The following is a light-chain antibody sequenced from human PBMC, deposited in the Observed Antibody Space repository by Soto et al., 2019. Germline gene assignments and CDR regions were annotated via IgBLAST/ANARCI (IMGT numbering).Light chain of an antibody. V-gene: IGLV2-14*01. CDR3: SSYSSSGTLYV. Sequence: QSALTQPASVSESPGQSITVSCTGTSSDVGGYNYVSWYQQHPGKAPKLMIYDVSDRPSGVSNRFSGSKSGNTASLTISGLQAEDEADYYCSSYSSSGTLYVFGTGTKVTVL. J-gene: IGLJ1*01. CDR1: SSDVGGYNY. CDR2: DVS.